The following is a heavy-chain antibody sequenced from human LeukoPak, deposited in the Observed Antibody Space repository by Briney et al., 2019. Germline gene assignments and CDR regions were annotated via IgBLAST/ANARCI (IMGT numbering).Heavy chain of an antibody. CDR2: ISSSGSTI. CDR3: ARAGNYYYMDV. CDR1: GFTFSDYY. Sequence: GGSLRLSCAASGFTFSDYYMRWIRQAPGKGLEWVSYISSSGSTIYYADSVKGRFTISRDNANNSLYLQMNSLRVEDTAVYYCARAGNYYYMDVWGKGTTVTVSS. V-gene: IGHV3-11*04. J-gene: IGHJ6*03.